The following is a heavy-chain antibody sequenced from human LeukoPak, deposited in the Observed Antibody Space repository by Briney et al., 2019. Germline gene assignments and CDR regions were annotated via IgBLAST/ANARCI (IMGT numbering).Heavy chain of an antibody. Sequence: ASVKVSCKASGYTFTSYYMHWVRQAPGQGLEWMGWISGYNGDTNYIQRVHGRFTMTTDTSTNTTYMELRSLRSDDTAVYYCARGDSEGPRGHFDYWGQGSPVSVSS. CDR2: ISGYNGDT. CDR1: GYTFTSYY. V-gene: IGHV1-18*04. J-gene: IGHJ4*02. CDR3: ARGDSEGPRGHFDY. D-gene: IGHD2-21*01.